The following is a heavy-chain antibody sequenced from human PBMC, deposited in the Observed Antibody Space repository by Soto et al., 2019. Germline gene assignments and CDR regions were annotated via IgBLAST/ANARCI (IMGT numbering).Heavy chain of an antibody. CDR3: AKVVTTVTPSGYYYYYGMHV. J-gene: IGHJ6*02. CDR2: LGVSGSTT. D-gene: IGHD4-4*01. V-gene: IGHV3-23*01. Sequence: GGSLRLSCAASGFTLTTSTLSWVRQAPGKGLEWVSSLGVSGSTTYADSVKGRFTISRDIAKNALYLEMNSLRAEDTAVYFCAKVVTTVTPSGYYYYYGMHVWGQGTTVTVSS. CDR1: GFTLTTST.